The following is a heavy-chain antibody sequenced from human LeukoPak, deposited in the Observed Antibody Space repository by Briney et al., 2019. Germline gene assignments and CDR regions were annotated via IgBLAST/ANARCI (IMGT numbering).Heavy chain of an antibody. Sequence: PGRSLRLSCAASGFTFSSYGMHWVRQAPGKGLEWVAVISYDGSNKYYADSVKGRFTISRDNSKNTLYLQMNGLRAEDTAVYYCAKDLSYGSGSSQHLDPWGQGTLVTVSS. V-gene: IGHV3-30*18. CDR3: AKDLSYGSGSSQHLDP. D-gene: IGHD3-10*01. CDR2: ISYDGSNK. CDR1: GFTFSSYG. J-gene: IGHJ5*02.